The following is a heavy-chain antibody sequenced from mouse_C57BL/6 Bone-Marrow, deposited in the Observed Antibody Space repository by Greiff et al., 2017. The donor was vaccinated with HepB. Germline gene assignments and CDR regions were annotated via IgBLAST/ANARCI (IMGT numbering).Heavy chain of an antibody. CDR3: TRPYYYGSTRYYFDY. D-gene: IGHD1-1*01. CDR1: GYTFTSYW. CDR2: IYPGNSDT. J-gene: IGHJ2*01. V-gene: IGHV1-5*01. Sequence: VQLQQSGPVLARPGASVKMSCKTSGYTFTSYWMHWVKQRPGQGLEWIGAIYPGNSDTSYNQKFKGKAKLTAVTSASTAYMELSSLTNEDSAVYYCTRPYYYGSTRYYFDYWGQGTTLTVSS.